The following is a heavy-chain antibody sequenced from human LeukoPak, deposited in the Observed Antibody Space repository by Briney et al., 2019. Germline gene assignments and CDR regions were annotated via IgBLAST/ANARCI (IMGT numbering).Heavy chain of an antibody. V-gene: IGHV3-33*01. CDR2: IWYDGSNK. CDR3: AREDYYGSGSNDY. D-gene: IGHD3-10*01. Sequence: GRSLRLSCAASGFTFSSYGMHWVRQAPGKGLEWVAVIWYDGSNKYYADSVKGRFTISRDNSKNTLYLQMNSLRAEGTAVYYCAREDYYGSGSNDYWGQGTLVTVSS. CDR1: GFTFSSYG. J-gene: IGHJ4*02.